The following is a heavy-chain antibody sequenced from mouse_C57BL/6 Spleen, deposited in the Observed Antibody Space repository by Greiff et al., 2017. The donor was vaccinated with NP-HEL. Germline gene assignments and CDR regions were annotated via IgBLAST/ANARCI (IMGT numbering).Heavy chain of an antibody. V-gene: IGHV1-64*01. Sequence: QVQLQQPGAELVKPGASVTLSCKATGYTFTSYWMQWVKQRPGQGLEWIGMIHPNSGSTNYNETFKSKATLTVDKSSSTAYMQLSSLTSEDCAVYYCALSEEYYFDYWGQGTTLTVSS. CDR1: GYTFTSYW. J-gene: IGHJ2*01. CDR3: ALSEEYYFDY. CDR2: IHPNSGST.